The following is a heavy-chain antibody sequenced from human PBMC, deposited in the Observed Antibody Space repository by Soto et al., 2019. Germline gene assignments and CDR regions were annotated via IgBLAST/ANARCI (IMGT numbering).Heavy chain of an antibody. CDR1: GGSISSYY. J-gene: IGHJ5*02. V-gene: IGHV4-59*08. CDR2: IYYSGST. CDR3: ARYLCSGGSCYRNWFDP. D-gene: IGHD2-15*01. Sequence: SETLSLTCTVSGGSISSYYWSWIRQPPGKGLEWIGYIYYSGSTNYNPSLKSRVTISVDTSKNQFSLKLSSVTAADTAVYYCARYLCSGGSCYRNWFDPWGQGTLVTVSS.